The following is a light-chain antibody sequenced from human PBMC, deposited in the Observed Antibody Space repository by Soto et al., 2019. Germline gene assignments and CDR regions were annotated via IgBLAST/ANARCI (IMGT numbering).Light chain of an antibody. CDR1: QAVNTR. V-gene: IGKV3-11*01. CDR2: LAS. CDR3: HQRQSWPRT. J-gene: IGKJ1*01. Sequence: EIVLTQSPDTLSSFPGDRVTLSCRASQAVNTRLAWYQHKPGQAPRLLIYLASNRAAGVPARFSGSGSGTDFTLTISDVEPEDFAVYYCHQRQSWPRTFGQGTTVDIK.